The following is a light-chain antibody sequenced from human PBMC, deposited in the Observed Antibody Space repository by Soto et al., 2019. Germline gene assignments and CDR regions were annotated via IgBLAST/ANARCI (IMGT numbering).Light chain of an antibody. CDR1: SSDVGGYKY. CDR3: GSYTSINTLV. Sequence: QSVLTQPASVSGSPGQSITISCTGTSSDVGGYKYISWYQQHPGKAPKLMIYDVSNRPSGVSNRFSGSKSGNTASLTISGLQAEDEADYYCGSYTSINTLVFGGGTKVTVL. J-gene: IGLJ2*01. V-gene: IGLV2-14*01. CDR2: DVS.